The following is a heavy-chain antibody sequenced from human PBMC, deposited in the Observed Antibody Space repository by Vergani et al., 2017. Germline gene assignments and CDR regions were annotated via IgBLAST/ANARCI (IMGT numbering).Heavy chain of an antibody. D-gene: IGHD1-26*01. J-gene: IGHJ5*02. CDR3: ARQRDSGSYYNWFDP. Sequence: EVQLVPSGAEVKTPGESLKISCKVSGYSFTSYWIGWVRQMPGKGLEWMGIIYPGDSDTRYSPSFQGQVTISADKSISTAYLQWSSLKASDTTMYYCARQRDSGSYYNWFDPWGQGTLVTVSS. V-gene: IGHV5-51*01. CDR2: IYPGDSDT. CDR1: GYSFTSYW.